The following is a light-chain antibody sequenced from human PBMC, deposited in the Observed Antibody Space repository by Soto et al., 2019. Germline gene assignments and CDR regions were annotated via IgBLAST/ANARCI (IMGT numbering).Light chain of an antibody. CDR3: QQAYTFPLT. CDR1: QGISSW. V-gene: IGKV1-12*01. J-gene: IGKJ4*01. Sequence: DIQMTQSPSSVSASVGARATITCRASQGISSWLAWYQQKPGEAPKLLINTVSSLQSEVPSRFSGSGSGTAFTLTVGSLQPEDFQAYYCQQAYTFPLTFGGGTKVEIK. CDR2: TVS.